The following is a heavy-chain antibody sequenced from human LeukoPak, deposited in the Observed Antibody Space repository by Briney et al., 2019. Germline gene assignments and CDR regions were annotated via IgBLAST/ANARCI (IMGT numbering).Heavy chain of an antibody. CDR1: GGSISSSGNH. CDR3: ATRAWGFGEQKGSFDI. V-gene: IGHV4-39*01. CDR2: IYSSATT. Sequence: SETLSLTCTVSGGSISSSGNHWGWIRQPPGKGLECIGNIYSSATTYYNPSLSKRLTISVHPSTNQFSPKLTSLTAADTAVYYCATRAWGFGEQKGSFDIWGQGTMVTVSS. J-gene: IGHJ3*02. D-gene: IGHD3-10*01.